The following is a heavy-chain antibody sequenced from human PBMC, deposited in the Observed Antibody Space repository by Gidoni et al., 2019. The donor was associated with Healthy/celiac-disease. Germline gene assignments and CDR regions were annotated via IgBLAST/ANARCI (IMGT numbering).Heavy chain of an antibody. Sequence: QVQLVESGGGVVQPGRSLRLSCAAAGFTFSSYGMHWVRQAPGKGLEWVAVIWYDGSNKYYADSVKGRFIISRDNSKNTLYLQMNSLRAEDTAVYYCARDAPPGGMDVWGQGTTVTVSS. J-gene: IGHJ6*02. CDR2: IWYDGSNK. CDR3: ARDAPPGGMDV. D-gene: IGHD3-10*01. V-gene: IGHV3-33*01. CDR1: GFTFSSYG.